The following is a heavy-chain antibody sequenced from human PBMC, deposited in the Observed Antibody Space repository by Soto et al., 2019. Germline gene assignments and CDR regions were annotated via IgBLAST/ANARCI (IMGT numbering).Heavy chain of an antibody. CDR1: GCTFSSYS. J-gene: IGHJ3*01. CDR3: ARDYCSGGSCYVPRQ. D-gene: IGHD2-15*01. Sequence: GGSLRLSGAASGCTFSSYSMNWVRQATGKGLEWVSSISSSSSYIYYADSVKGRFTISRDNAKNSLYLQMNSLRAEDTAVYYCARDYCSGGSCYVPRQWGQGTMVTVSS. CDR2: ISSSSSYI. V-gene: IGHV3-21*01.